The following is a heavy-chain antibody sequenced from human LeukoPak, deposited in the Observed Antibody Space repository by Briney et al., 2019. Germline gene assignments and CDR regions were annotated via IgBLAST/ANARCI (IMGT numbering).Heavy chain of an antibody. J-gene: IGHJ4*02. D-gene: IGHD3-22*01. CDR2: INPNSGGT. CDR1: GYTFTGYY. V-gene: IGHV1-2*02. CDR3: ARGGEWYYDSSRYRLFDY. Sequence: ASVNVSCKASGYTFTGYYMHWVRQAPGQGLEWMGWINPNSGGTNYAQNFRGRVTMTRDTSVITAYMELSRLTSDDTAVYYCARGGEWYYDSSRYRLFDYWGQGTLVTVSS.